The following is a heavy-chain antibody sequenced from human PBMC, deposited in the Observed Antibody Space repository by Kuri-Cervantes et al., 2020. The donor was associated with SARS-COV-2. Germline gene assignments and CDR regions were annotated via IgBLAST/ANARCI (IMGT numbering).Heavy chain of an antibody. J-gene: IGHJ4*02. Sequence: GESLKISCKASGYTLNTFGITWVRQAPGQGLEWMGRSNAYSDDTSSAEKFKGRVTMTQDTSTNTAYMEITDLKSDDTAIYFCARVSSMYLPTYYFDFWGQGSLVTVSS. CDR3: ARVSSMYLPTYYFDF. CDR1: GYTLNTFG. V-gene: IGHV1-18*01. CDR2: SNAYSDDT. D-gene: IGHD2-8*01.